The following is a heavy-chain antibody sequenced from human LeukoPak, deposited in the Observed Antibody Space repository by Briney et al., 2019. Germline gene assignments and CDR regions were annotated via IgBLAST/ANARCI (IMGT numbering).Heavy chain of an antibody. D-gene: IGHD5-24*01. CDR3: ARGRDRSKAGDH. J-gene: IGHJ4*02. V-gene: IGHV4-34*01. CDR2: IHPSGIF. Sequence: SETLSLTCAVYGGSCDDYYCSWLRQPPGKGLEWIGEIHPSGIFYYNSSLLSRVTISIDTSKSQFSLRLTSVTAADTAFYYCARGRDRSKAGDHWGQGSLVTVSS. CDR1: GGSCDDYY.